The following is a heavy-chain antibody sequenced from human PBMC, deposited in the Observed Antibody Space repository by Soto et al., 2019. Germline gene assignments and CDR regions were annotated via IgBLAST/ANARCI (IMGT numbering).Heavy chain of an antibody. CDR3: ATWSDTNIVAGTNFDY. Sequence: QVQLVQAGAEVKKPGASVKVSCKVSGYTLPELSMHWVRQAPGNGLEWMGGFDPEDGETIYAHKFQGRVNMTADTSTDTAYMELSSLRSEDTAVYYCATWSDTNIVAGTNFDYWGQGTLVTVSS. CDR2: FDPEDGET. D-gene: IGHD5-12*01. J-gene: IGHJ4*02. CDR1: GYTLPELS. V-gene: IGHV1-24*01.